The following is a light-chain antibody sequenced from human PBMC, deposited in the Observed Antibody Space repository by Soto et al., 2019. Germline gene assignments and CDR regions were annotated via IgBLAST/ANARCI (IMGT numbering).Light chain of an antibody. Sequence: DIQMTQSPSTLSASVGDRVTITCRASQRISRWLAWSQQKPGKAPKLLIYDASNLQSGVSSRFSGSGSGTEFTLTITSLQPDDVATYYCQRCSSFLTFGGGTKVEI. CDR3: QRCSSFLT. CDR1: QRISRW. CDR2: DAS. J-gene: IGKJ4*01. V-gene: IGKV1-5*01.